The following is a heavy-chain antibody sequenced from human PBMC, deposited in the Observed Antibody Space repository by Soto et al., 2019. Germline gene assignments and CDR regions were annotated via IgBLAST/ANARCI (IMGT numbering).Heavy chain of an antibody. CDR3: EVTTGY. CDR2: MSPDSGNA. V-gene: IGHV1-8*01. CDR1: GYTFTDYD. Sequence: QVQVVQSRTEVKKPGASVKVSCKTSGYTFTDYDINWVRQTTGQGLEWMGWMSPDSGNAGYAQQFRGRVTMTSNTSTSTAYMELRSLRSEDTAMYYCEVTTGYWGQGTMVTVSS. J-gene: IGHJ4*02. D-gene: IGHD2-21*02.